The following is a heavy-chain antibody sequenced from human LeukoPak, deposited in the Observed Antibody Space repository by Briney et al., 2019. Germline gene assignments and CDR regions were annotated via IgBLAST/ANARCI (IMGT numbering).Heavy chain of an antibody. V-gene: IGHV4-38-2*02. J-gene: IGHJ4*02. CDR1: GYSISSGFY. Sequence: SETLSLTCTVSGYSISSGFYWGWIRQPPGKGLEWIGEINHSGSTNYNPSLKSRLTISRDTSKNQFSLNLSSVTAADTAVYYCARERHGHPFDSWGQGTLVTVSS. CDR2: INHSGST. CDR3: ARERHGHPFDS.